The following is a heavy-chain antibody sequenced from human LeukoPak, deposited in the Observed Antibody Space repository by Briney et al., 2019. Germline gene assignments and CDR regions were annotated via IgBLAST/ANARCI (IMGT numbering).Heavy chain of an antibody. J-gene: IGHJ5*02. V-gene: IGHV4-39*01. Sequence: SETLSLTCSVSGGSISNSTYYWGWIRQPPGKGLEWIGCIYRSGSTYYNPSLKSRVTISVDTSKNQFSLKLRSVTAADTAVYYCARHVPGYSNTWPGPWGQGTLVTASS. CDR1: GGSISNSTYY. CDR3: ARHVPGYSNTWPGP. D-gene: IGHD4-11*01. CDR2: IYRSGST.